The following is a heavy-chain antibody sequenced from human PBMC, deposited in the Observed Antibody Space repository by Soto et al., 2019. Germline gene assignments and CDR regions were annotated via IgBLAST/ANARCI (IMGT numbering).Heavy chain of an antibody. V-gene: IGHV4-31*03. CDR3: ARGEYSGYDYVDYFDY. Sequence: QVQLQESGPGLVKPSQTLSLTCTVSGGSISSGGYYWSWIRQHAGKGLEWIGYIYYSGSTYYNPSLKSRVTISVDTSKNQFSLKLSSVTAADTAVYYCARGEYSGYDYVDYFDYWGQGTLVTVSS. CDR2: IYYSGST. J-gene: IGHJ4*02. CDR1: GGSISSGGYY. D-gene: IGHD5-12*01.